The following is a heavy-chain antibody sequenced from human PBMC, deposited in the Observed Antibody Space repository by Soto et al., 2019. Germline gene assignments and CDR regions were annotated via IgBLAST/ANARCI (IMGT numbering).Heavy chain of an antibody. CDR2: ISSSSNNM. D-gene: IGHD1-1*01. CDR1: GFTFSGYS. J-gene: IGHJ4*02. Sequence: EVQLVESGGGLVKPGGSLRLSCAGSGFTFSGYSMNWVRQAPGKGLEWVSSISSSSNNMYYADSVKGRFTMSRDNAKNSLYRQMNSLRVNGTAVYYCARDLASATGTFDYWGQGTLVTVSS. V-gene: IGHV3-21*02. CDR3: ARDLASATGTFDY.